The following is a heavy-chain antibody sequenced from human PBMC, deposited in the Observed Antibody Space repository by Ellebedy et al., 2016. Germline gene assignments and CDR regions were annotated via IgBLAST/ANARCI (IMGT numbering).Heavy chain of an antibody. CDR3: ARRPGDCSSTSCHHPYGMDV. CDR1: GFTFSSYA. CDR2: ISYDGSNK. Sequence: GESLKISCAASGFTFSSYAMHWVRQAPGKGLEWVAVISYDGSNKYYADSVKGRFTISRDNSKNTLYLQMNSLRAEDTAVYYCARRPGDCSSTSCHHPYGMDVWGQGTTVTVSS. D-gene: IGHD2-2*01. V-gene: IGHV3-30-3*01. J-gene: IGHJ6*02.